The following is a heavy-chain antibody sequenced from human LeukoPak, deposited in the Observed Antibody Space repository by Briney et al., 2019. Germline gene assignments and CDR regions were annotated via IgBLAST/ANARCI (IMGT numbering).Heavy chain of an antibody. Sequence: KPSETLSLTCAVYGGSFSGYDWTWIRQPPGKGLQWIGEINHSGTTNYNPSLKSRVTISVDTSQNQFSLKLSSVTAADTAVYYCARARGIVVVVAEDCYFDYWGQGTLVAVSS. J-gene: IGHJ4*02. V-gene: IGHV4-34*01. CDR3: ARARGIVVVVAEDCYFDY. D-gene: IGHD2-15*01. CDR2: INHSGTT. CDR1: GGSFSGYD.